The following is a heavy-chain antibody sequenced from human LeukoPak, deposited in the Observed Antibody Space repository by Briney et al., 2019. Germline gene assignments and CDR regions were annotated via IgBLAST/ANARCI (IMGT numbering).Heavy chain of an antibody. CDR1: GASISSYY. Sequence: QSSETLSLTCTASGASISSYYMSWIRQPPGTGLEWIGYIYYYSGRTNYNPSLKSRVTISVDTSKKQFFLRLSSVAAADTAVYYCARDRTRNNSFDPWGQGTLVTVSS. CDR3: ARDRTRNNSFDP. V-gene: IGHV4-59*01. D-gene: IGHD3/OR15-3a*01. CDR2: IYYYSGRT. J-gene: IGHJ5*02.